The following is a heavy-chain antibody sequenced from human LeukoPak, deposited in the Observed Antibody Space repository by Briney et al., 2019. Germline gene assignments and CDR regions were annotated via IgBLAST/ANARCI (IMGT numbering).Heavy chain of an antibody. CDR2: ISSSGSTI. Sequence: GGPLRLSCAASGFTFSDYYMSWIRQAPGKGLGWVSYISSSGSTIYYADSVKGRFTISRDNAKNSLYLQMNSLRAEDTAVYYCARDALYSGSYYYGMDVWGQGTTVTVSS. V-gene: IGHV3-11*04. CDR3: ARDALYSGSYYYGMDV. J-gene: IGHJ6*02. D-gene: IGHD1-26*01. CDR1: GFTFSDYY.